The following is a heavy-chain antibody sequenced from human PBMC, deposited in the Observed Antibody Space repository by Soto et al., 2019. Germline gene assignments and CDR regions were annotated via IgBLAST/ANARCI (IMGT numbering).Heavy chain of an antibody. CDR2: IYHSGST. CDR3: DRDWYGWFDP. CDR1: GVYIRNGGYS. Sequence: ILDLLCAVAGVYIRNGGYSRSWIRPPPGKGLEWIGYIYHSGSTYYNPSLKSRVTISVDRSKNQFSLKLSSVTAADMAGYYWDRDWYGWFDPWGQGTLGTLSS. V-gene: IGHV4-30-2*01. J-gene: IGHJ5*02. D-gene: IGHD6-13*01.